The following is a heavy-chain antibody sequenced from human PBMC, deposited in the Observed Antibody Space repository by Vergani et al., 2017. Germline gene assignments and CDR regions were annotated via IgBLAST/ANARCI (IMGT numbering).Heavy chain of an antibody. D-gene: IGHD3-22*01. V-gene: IGHV3-7*01. CDR3: TRAPSGYYYDTSGSS. CDR2: IKQDGSEK. CDR1: GFTFSSYW. Sequence: EVQLVESGGGLVQPGGSLRLSCAASGFTFSSYWMSWVRQAPGKGLEWVANIKQDGSEKYYVDSVKGRFTISRDNAKNSLYLQMNSLRAEDTAVYYCTRAPSGYYYDTSGSSWGQGTLVTVSS. J-gene: IGHJ5*02.